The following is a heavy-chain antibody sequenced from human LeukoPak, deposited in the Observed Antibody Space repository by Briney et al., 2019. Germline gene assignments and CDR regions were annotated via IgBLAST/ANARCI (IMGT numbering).Heavy chain of an antibody. CDR3: AREGGAPPRVHDY. J-gene: IGHJ4*02. CDR1: GFTFSIYG. Sequence: GGSLRLSCAASGFTFSIYGMSWVRQGPGKGLEWVSVVTGSGGSTYYADSVKGRFTISRDNSKNTLYLQMNSLRAEDTAVYYCAREGGAPPRVHDYWGQGTLVTVSS. D-gene: IGHD1-26*01. CDR2: VTGSGGST. V-gene: IGHV3-23*01.